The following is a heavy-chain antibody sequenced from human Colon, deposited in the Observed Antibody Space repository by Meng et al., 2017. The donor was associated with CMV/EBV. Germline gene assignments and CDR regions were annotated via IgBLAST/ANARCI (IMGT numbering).Heavy chain of an antibody. D-gene: IGHD6-19*01. Sequence: GGSLRLSCTTSGFTFDDYALAWVRQAPGKGLELVGFSRRSEFGGTREDAASVKDRFTISRDSSRNIVFLQMNGLQSDDTAVYFCARGRTGTGWKYYFDHWGRGTLVTVSS. CDR2: SRRSEFGGTR. J-gene: IGHJ4*02. CDR1: GFTFDDYA. CDR3: ARGRTGTGWKYYFDH. V-gene: IGHV3-49*04.